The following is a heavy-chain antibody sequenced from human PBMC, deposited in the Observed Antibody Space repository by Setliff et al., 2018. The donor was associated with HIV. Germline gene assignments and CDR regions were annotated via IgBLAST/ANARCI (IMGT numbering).Heavy chain of an antibody. J-gene: IGHJ3*02. V-gene: IGHV1-18*01. CDR3: ARGGRTIVVPDI. CDR2: ISTYNGNT. D-gene: IGHD3-22*01. CDR1: GYTFTRYG. Sequence: ASVKVSCKASGYTFTRYGISWVRQAPGQGLEWMGWISTYNGNTNYALKLQGRVTMTTDTSTSTAYMEMRSLRSDDTAVYYCARGGRTIVVPDIWGQGTMVTVSS.